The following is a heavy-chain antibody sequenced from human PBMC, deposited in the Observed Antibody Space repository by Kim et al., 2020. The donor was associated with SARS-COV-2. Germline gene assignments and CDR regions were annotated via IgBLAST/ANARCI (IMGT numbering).Heavy chain of an antibody. Sequence: SVRGRFTISRDNAKDTLFLQMDSLRAEDTAVYYCARTAYGGNSGSWYFDLWGRGTLVTVSS. V-gene: IGHV3-74*01. CDR3: ARTAYGGNSGSWYFDL. J-gene: IGHJ2*01. D-gene: IGHD4-17*01.